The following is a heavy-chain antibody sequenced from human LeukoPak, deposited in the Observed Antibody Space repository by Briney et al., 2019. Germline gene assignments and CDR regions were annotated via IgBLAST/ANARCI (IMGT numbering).Heavy chain of an antibody. D-gene: IGHD1-1*01. Sequence: SETLSLTCNVSGGSISGHYWNWIRQSPGKGLEWIGYIYYNGNTKYNPSLSSRVIISLDTSNEQFSLKMTSVTAADTAVYFCARENFKVYWKGFDIWGRGTMVTVSS. CDR1: GGSISGHY. CDR3: ARENFKVYWKGFDI. CDR2: IYYNGNT. J-gene: IGHJ3*02. V-gene: IGHV4-59*11.